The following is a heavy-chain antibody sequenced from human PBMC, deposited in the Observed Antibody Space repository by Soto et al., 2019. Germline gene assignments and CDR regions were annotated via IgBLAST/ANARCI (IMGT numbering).Heavy chain of an antibody. CDR2: IDPKNGGT. CDR3: GRDDYGIFPY. V-gene: IGHV1-2*02. J-gene: IGHJ4*02. D-gene: IGHD3-10*01. CDR1: GYSISAYY. Sequence: QVQLVQSGTEVKKPGASVKVYCQASGYSISAYYIHWVRQAPGQGLEWMGWIDPKNGGTVSAQKFQGRLTMTRDTSISTVYLDRSGLTADDTALYYCGRDDYGIFPYWGQGSLVTVSS.